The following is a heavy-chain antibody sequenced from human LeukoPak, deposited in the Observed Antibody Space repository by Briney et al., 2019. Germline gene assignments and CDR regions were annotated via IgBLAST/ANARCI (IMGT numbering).Heavy chain of an antibody. CDR2: LSGSGGST. CDR3: AKVDLGYYDFWSGYDFDF. CDR1: GFTFSSYA. V-gene: IGHV3-23*01. Sequence: PGGSLRLSCAASGFTFSSYAMSWVRQAPGKGLEWVSALSGSGGSTYYAGSVKGRFTISRDNSKNTLYLQMNSLRAEDTAVYYCAKVDLGYYDFWSGYDFDFWGQGTLVTVSS. D-gene: IGHD3-3*01. J-gene: IGHJ4*02.